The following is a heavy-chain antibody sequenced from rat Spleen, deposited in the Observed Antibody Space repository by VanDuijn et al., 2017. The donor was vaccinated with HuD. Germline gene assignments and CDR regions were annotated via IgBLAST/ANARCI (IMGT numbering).Heavy chain of an antibody. Sequence: EVQLQESGPGLVKPSQSLSLTCSVTGYSITSNYWGWIRKFPGNKLEWMGYINGAGSTNYNPSLKSRIPITRDTSKNQFFLQVNSITTEDTATYYCARSDGTHYYLPFPYWGQGTLVTVSS. CDR1: GYSITSNY. CDR3: ARSDGTHYYLPFPY. CDR2: INGAGST. D-gene: IGHD1-12*02. J-gene: IGHJ3*01. V-gene: IGHV3-3*01.